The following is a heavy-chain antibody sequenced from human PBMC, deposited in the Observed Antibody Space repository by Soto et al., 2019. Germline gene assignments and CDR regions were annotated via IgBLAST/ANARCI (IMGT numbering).Heavy chain of an antibody. CDR3: ARVHSDFDY. CDR2: IYYSGSS. CDR1: GDSISSSGYY. D-gene: IGHD6-13*01. J-gene: IGHJ4*02. Sequence: SETLSLTCSVSGDSISSSGYYWSWIRQRPGKGLEWIGNIYYSGSSYSNPSLKSRVTISVNTSKNQFSLNLRSVTAADTAVYYCARVHSDFDYWGQGTLVTVSS. V-gene: IGHV4-31*03.